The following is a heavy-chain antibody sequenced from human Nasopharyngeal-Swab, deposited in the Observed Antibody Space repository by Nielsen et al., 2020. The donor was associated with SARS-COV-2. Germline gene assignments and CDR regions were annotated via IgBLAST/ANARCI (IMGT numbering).Heavy chain of an antibody. V-gene: IGHV3-23*01. CDR1: GFTFSSYA. D-gene: IGHD1-14*01. CDR2: ISRTYST. Sequence: GGSLRLSCVASGFTFSSYAMNWVRKAPGKGLEWVSAISRTYSTYYADSVRGRFTVSRDNSKNTLYLQMSSLRAEDTAVYYCAKGTGMTYRAIDYWGQGTLVTASS. J-gene: IGHJ4*02. CDR3: AKGTGMTYRAIDY.